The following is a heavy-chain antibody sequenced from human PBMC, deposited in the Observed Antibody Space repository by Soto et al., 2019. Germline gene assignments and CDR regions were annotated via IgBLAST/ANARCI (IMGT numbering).Heavy chain of an antibody. Sequence: DVQLVESGGGLIQPGGSLRLSCAASGFTVSTNYMSWVRQAPGKGLEWVSVIYSGGSTFYADSVKGRFTISRDNSKNTLYLQMNSLRTDDTAVYYCAGDSGRSVIRDWGQGTLVTVSS. J-gene: IGHJ4*02. CDR3: AGDSGRSVIRD. D-gene: IGHD6-19*01. V-gene: IGHV3-53*01. CDR1: GFTVSTNY. CDR2: IYSGGST.